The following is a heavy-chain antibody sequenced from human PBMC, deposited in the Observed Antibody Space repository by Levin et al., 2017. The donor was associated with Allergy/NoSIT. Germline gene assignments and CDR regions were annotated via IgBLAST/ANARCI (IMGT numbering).Heavy chain of an antibody. V-gene: IGHV1-18*01. Sequence: ASVKVSCKASGYTFTSYGISWVRQAPGQGLEWMGWISAYNGNTNYAQKLQGRVTMTTDTSTSTAYMELRSLRSDDTAVYYCARDSRRLLWFGELLNAARGWFDPWGQGTLVTVSS. CDR3: ARDSRRLLWFGELLNAARGWFDP. CDR1: GYTFTSYG. CDR2: ISAYNGNT. D-gene: IGHD3-10*01. J-gene: IGHJ5*02.